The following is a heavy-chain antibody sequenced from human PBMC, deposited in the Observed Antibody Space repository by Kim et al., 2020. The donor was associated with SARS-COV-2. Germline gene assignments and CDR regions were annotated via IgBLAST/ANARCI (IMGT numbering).Heavy chain of an antibody. CDR2: TYYRSKWYN. CDR1: GDSVSSDSVV. CDR3: ARDMTRGFDYTGCDS. J-gene: IGHJ4*02. Sequence: SQTLSLTCAISGDSVSSDSVVWNWIRQSPSRGLEWLGRTYYRSKWYNDYAVSVKGRITINADTAKNQFSLQLNSVTPEDTAVYYCARDMTRGFDYTGCDSWGQGTLVTVSS. D-gene: IGHD4-4*01. V-gene: IGHV6-1*01.